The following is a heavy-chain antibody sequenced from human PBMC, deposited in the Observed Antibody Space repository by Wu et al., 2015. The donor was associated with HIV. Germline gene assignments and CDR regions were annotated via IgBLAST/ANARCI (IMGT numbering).Heavy chain of an antibody. Sequence: VQLVQSGAEVKKPGASVKVSCKASGYIFSDNYIHWLRQAPGQRLKWMGWFNPKSGGFFVADDFQGRVTMSRDTATTAYLDLTRLDFDDTAVYYCAREGTQEGAVNTFDVWGLGTLVTVSS. CDR1: GYIFSDNY. D-gene: IGHD3-16*01. V-gene: IGHV1-2*02. CDR3: AREGTQEGAVNTFDV. CDR2: FNPKSGGF. J-gene: IGHJ3*01.